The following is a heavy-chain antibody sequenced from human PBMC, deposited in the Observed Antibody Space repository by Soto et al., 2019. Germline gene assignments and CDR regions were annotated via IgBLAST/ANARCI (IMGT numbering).Heavy chain of an antibody. J-gene: IGHJ3*02. CDR3: TRDSLSYYYDSSGQGPFDI. D-gene: IGHD3-22*01. CDR1: GFTFGDYA. CDR2: IRSKAYGGTT. Sequence: GGSLRLSCTASGFTFGDYAMSWVRQAPGKGLEWVGFIRSKAYGGTTEYAASVKGRFTISRDDSKSIAYLQMNSLKTEDTAVYYCTRDSLSYYYDSSGQGPFDIWGQGTRGT. V-gene: IGHV3-49*04.